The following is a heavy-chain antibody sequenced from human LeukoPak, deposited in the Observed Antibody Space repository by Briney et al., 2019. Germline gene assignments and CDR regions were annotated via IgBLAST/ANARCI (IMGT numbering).Heavy chain of an antibody. CDR1: GASISSSY. J-gene: IGHJ1*01. V-gene: IGHV4-4*07. CDR2: MSSGGST. Sequence: SETLSLTCTVSGASISSSYCTWIRQPAGEGLEWIGRMSSGGSTTYNPSFKSRVTMSLDTSKKQFSLNLTSVNAADTAVYYCARDQTYYVSSGYYYVTYLQHWGQGILVTVSS. D-gene: IGHD3-22*01. CDR3: ARDQTYYVSSGYYYVTYLQH.